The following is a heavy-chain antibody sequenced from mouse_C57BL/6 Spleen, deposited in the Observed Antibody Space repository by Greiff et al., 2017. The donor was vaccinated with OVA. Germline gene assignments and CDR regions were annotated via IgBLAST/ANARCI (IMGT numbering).Heavy chain of an antibody. CDR3: ARQLRPEYYAMDY. D-gene: IGHD3-2*02. V-gene: IGHV1-50*01. CDR1: GYTFTSYW. CDR2: IDPYDSYT. Sequence: QVQLQQPGAELVKPGASVKLSCKASGYTFTSYWMQWVKQRPGQGLEWIGEIDPYDSYTNYNQKFKGKATLTVDPSSSTAYMQLSRLTSEDSAVYYCARQLRPEYYAMDYWGQGTSVTVSS. J-gene: IGHJ4*01.